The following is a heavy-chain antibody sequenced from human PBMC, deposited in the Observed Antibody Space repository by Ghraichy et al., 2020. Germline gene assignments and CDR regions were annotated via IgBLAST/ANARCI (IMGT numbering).Heavy chain of an antibody. J-gene: IGHJ4*02. V-gene: IGHV3-30*04. CDR3: ARGLYVDGKRWSVFDQ. CDR1: GFSFSSVS. Sequence: GGSLRLSCAASGFSFSSVSVHWVRQAPGKGLEWVAVMSYDGSKIYYADSVKGRFTISRDNSESTGYLQMTSLRGDDTAVYFCARGLYVDGKRWSVFDQWGQGTLVTISS. CDR2: MSYDGSKI. D-gene: IGHD2-15*01.